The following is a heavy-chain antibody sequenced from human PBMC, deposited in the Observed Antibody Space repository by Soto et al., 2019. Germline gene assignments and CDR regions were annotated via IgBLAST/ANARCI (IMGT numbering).Heavy chain of an antibody. CDR2: IYPGDSDS. Sequence: PGESLKISCKGSGYSFTNHLIGWVRQMPGKGLEWMGNIYPGDSDSRYSPSFQGQVTISADKSISTAYLQWSSLKASDTAMYYCARYSYGNQKYYDYGMDVWGQGTTVTVSS. V-gene: IGHV5-51*01. CDR3: ARYSYGNQKYYDYGMDV. D-gene: IGHD5-18*01. CDR1: GYSFTNHL. J-gene: IGHJ6*02.